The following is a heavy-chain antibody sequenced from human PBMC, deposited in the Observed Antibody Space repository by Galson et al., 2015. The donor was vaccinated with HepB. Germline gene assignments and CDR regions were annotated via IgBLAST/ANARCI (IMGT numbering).Heavy chain of an antibody. J-gene: IGHJ4*02. CDR3: ARVNLNYYGSGSYYPNFDY. Sequence: SLRLSCAASGFTASSNYMSWVRQAPGKGLEWVSVIYSGGSTYYADSVKGRFTISRHNSKNTLYLQMNSLRAEDTAVYYCARVNLNYYGSGSYYPNFDYWGQGTLVTVSS. CDR1: GFTASSNY. D-gene: IGHD3-10*01. CDR2: IYSGGST. V-gene: IGHV3-53*04.